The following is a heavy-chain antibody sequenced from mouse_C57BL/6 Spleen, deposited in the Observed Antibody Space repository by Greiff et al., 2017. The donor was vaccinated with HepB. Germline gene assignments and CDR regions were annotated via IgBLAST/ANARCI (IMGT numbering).Heavy chain of an antibody. CDR2: LDPSDSYT. V-gene: IGHV1-50*01. J-gene: IGHJ2*01. CDR1: GYTFTSYW. Sequence: QVQLQQPGAELVKPGASVKLSCKASGYTFTSYWMQWVKQRPGQGLEWIGELDPSDSYTNYNQKFKGKATLTVDTSSSTAYMQLSSLTSEDSAVYYCARKRDYYGSRGDFDYWGQGTTLTVSS. CDR3: ARKRDYYGSRGDFDY. D-gene: IGHD1-1*01.